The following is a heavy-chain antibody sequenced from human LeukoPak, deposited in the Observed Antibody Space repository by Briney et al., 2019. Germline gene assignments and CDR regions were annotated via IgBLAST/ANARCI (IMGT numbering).Heavy chain of an antibody. D-gene: IGHD4-23*01. CDR2: IYYGGST. J-gene: IGHJ3*02. CDR1: GGSISTYY. V-gene: IGHV4-59*01. CDR3: ATLNYGGKSNDAFDI. Sequence: EPSETLSLTCTVSGGSISTYYWTWIRQPPGKGLEWIGYIYYGGSTNYNPSLKSRVTISADTSKNHFSLKVSAVTAADTAVYYCATLNYGGKSNDAFDIWGQGTMVTVSS.